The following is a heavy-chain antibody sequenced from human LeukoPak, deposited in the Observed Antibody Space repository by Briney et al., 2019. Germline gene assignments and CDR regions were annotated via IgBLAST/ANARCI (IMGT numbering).Heavy chain of an antibody. Sequence: SETLSLTCTVSGASITSYYWSWIRQPLGKGLEWIGYIYCSGSTTYKPSLKSRVTISVDTSKNQFSLKLSSVTAADTAVYYCARLSIVGATNFDYWGQGTLVTVSS. D-gene: IGHD1-26*01. CDR2: IYCSGST. CDR3: ARLSIVGATNFDY. CDR1: GASITSYY. J-gene: IGHJ4*02. V-gene: IGHV4-59*08.